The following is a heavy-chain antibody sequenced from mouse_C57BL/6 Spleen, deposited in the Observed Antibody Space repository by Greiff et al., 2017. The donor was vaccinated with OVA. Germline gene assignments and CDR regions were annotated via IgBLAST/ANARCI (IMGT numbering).Heavy chain of an antibody. Sequence: VHLVESGPGLVAPSQSLSITCTVSGFSLTSYGVHWVRQPPGKGLEWLVVIWSDGSTTYNSALKSRLSISKDNSKSQVFLKMNSLQTDDTAMYYCARHGGSSSYYYAMDYWGQGTSVTVSS. CDR3: ARHGGSSSYYYAMDY. D-gene: IGHD1-3*01. CDR2: IWSDGST. J-gene: IGHJ4*01. CDR1: GFSLTSYG. V-gene: IGHV2-6-1*01.